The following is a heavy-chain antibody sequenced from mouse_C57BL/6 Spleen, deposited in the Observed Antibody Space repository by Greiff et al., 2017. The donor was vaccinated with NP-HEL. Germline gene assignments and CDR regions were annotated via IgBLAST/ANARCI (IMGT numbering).Heavy chain of an antibody. CDR2: INPNYGTT. V-gene: IGHV1-39*01. CDR3: ARAAITTVVAYYAMDY. CDR1: GYSFTDYN. Sequence: LVKPGASVKISCKASGYSFTDYNMNWVKQSNGKSLEWIGVINPNYGTTSYNQKFKGKATLTVDQSSSTAYMQLNSLTSEDSAVYYCARAAITTVVAYYAMDYWGQGTSVTVSS. J-gene: IGHJ4*01. D-gene: IGHD1-1*01.